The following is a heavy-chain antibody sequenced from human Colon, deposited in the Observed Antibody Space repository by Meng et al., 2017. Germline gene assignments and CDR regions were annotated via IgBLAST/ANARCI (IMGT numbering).Heavy chain of an antibody. D-gene: IGHD3-16*01. Sequence: QVQLVESGGGLVKPGGSLRLSCAASGFTFSSYAMHWVRQAPGKGLEWVAVISYDGSNKYYADSVKGRFTISRDNSKNTLYLQMNSLRAEDTAVYYCASAWGDYWGQGTLVTVSS. J-gene: IGHJ4*02. CDR1: GFTFSSYA. CDR2: ISYDGSNK. V-gene: IGHV3-30*01. CDR3: ASAWGDY.